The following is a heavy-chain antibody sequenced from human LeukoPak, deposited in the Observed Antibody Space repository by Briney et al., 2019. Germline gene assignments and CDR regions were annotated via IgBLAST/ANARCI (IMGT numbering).Heavy chain of an antibody. D-gene: IGHD6-13*01. CDR2: IYYSGSSGST. V-gene: IGHV4-59*12. Sequence: SETLSLICTVSGGSISSYYWSWIRQSPGKGREWIGYIYYSGSSGSTNYNPSLKSRVTMSVDTSKNQFSLNLSSVTAADTAVYYCARSWAAAGKEWFDPWGQGTLVTVSS. J-gene: IGHJ5*02. CDR1: GGSISSYY. CDR3: ARSWAAAGKEWFDP.